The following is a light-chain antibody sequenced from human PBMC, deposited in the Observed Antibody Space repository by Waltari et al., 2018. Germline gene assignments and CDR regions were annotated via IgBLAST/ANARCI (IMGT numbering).Light chain of an antibody. V-gene: IGLV1-47*01. CDR2: RNN. Sequence: QSVLIPPPSASGTPGQRGTITCSGCTPNNRRTHLHWYQQFPGTAPKLLVYRNNERPSGVPDRISGSKSGTSASLAISGLRSEDEADYYCATWDGSLTAWVFGGGTKVTVL. CDR3: ATWDGSLTAWV. J-gene: IGLJ3*02. CDR1: TPNNRRTH.